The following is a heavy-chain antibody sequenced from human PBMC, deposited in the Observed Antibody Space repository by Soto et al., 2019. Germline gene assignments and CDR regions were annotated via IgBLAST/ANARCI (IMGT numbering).Heavy chain of an antibody. Sequence: PGGSLRLSCAASGFTFSSYGMHWVRQAPGKGLEWVAVISYDGSNKYYADSVKGRFTISRDNSKNTLYLQMNSLRAEDTAVYYCASVPSGYYDYFDYWGQGTLVTVSS. J-gene: IGHJ4*02. CDR1: GFTFSSYG. CDR3: ASVPSGYYDYFDY. D-gene: IGHD3-22*01. V-gene: IGHV3-30*03. CDR2: ISYDGSNK.